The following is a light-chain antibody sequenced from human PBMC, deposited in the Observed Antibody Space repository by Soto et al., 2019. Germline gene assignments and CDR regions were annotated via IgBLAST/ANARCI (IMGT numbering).Light chain of an antibody. J-gene: IGLJ1*01. CDR1: SSDVGGYNY. V-gene: IGLV2-14*03. CDR2: DVS. CDR3: SSYTTSNTRQIV. Sequence: QSVLTQPASVSGSPGQSITISCTGTSSDVGGYNYVSWYQHHPGKAPKLMVFDVSNRPSGVSNRFSGSKSGNTASLTISGLQPEEEADYYCSSYTTSNTRQIVFGTGTKATVL.